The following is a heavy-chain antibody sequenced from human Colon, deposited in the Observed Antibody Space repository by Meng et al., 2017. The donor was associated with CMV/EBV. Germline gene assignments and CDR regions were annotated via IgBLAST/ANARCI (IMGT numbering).Heavy chain of an antibody. J-gene: IGHJ4*02. CDR1: VDIISRQT. CDR2: IAPIFGTI. V-gene: IGHV1-69*08. Sequence: QVQLVHSGDEVTKPGSSVKVSCKTSVDIISRQTVSWVRQAPGQGLEWMGKIAPIFGTIKYAEKFQGRVTITADHPTSTVYMELISLRSDDTAVYYCARDWAWTHDYWGQGTLVTVSS. CDR3: ARDWAWTHDY. D-gene: IGHD1-1*01.